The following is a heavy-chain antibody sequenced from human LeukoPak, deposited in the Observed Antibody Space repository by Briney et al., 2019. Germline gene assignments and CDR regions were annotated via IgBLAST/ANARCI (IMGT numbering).Heavy chain of an antibody. CDR2: IYYSGST. V-gene: IGHV4-59*01. CDR1: RGSISGYS. CDR3: ARVGYCSGGSCYSFWFDP. D-gene: IGHD2-15*01. Sequence: SETLSLTCTVSRGSISGYSWSWIRQSPGGGLEWIGYIYYSGSTNYNPSLKSRVTISVDTSKNQFSLKLSSVTAADTAVYYCARVGYCSGGSCYSFWFDPWGQGTLVTVSS. J-gene: IGHJ5*02.